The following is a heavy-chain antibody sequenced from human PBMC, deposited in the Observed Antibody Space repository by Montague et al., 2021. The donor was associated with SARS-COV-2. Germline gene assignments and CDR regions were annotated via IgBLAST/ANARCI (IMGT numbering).Heavy chain of an antibody. CDR2: IYYSGSS. Sequence: SETLSLTCTVSGGSISSYYWSWTGQPPGKGLEWIGYIYYSGSSNYNPSLKSRVTISIDTSKNQFSLNLNSVTAADGAVYYCASPGGYCSGGSCYYVYWGQGTLVTVSS. CDR3: ASPGGYCSGGSCYYVY. D-gene: IGHD2-15*01. J-gene: IGHJ4*02. CDR1: GGSISSYY. V-gene: IGHV4-59*01.